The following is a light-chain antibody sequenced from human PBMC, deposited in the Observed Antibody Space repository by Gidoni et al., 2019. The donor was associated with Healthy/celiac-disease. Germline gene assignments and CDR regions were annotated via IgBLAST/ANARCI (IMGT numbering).Light chain of an antibody. CDR1: QSLLHSNGYNY. V-gene: IGKV2-28*01. J-gene: IGKJ2*01. CDR2: LGS. Sequence: DIVMPQSPLSLPVTPGEPASTSCRSSQSLLHSNGYNYLDWYLQKPGQSPHLLIYLGSNRASGVPERFSGSGSGTDFTLKISRVEAEDVGVYYCMQALQTPYTFGQGTKLEIK. CDR3: MQALQTPYT.